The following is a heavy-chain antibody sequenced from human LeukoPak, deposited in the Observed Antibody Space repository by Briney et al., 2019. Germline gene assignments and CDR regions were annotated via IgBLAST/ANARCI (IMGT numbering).Heavy chain of an antibody. Sequence: ASVKVSCKASGYTFTDYYIHWVRQAPGQGLEWMGWINPNSGGTKFAQKFQGRVTMTRDTSISTAYMELSRLRSDDTALYYCASTTFNRNTDLLPFDSWGQGTLVTVSS. J-gene: IGHJ4*02. CDR3: ASTTFNRNTDLLPFDS. CDR1: GYTFTDYY. CDR2: INPNSGGT. D-gene: IGHD5-18*01. V-gene: IGHV1-2*02.